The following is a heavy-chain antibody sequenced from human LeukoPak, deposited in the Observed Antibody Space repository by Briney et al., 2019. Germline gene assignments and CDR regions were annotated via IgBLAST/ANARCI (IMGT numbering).Heavy chain of an antibody. CDR1: GGSISSSSYY. CDR2: IYYSGST. V-gene: IGHV4-39*07. D-gene: IGHD6-13*01. CDR3: ARVSSSWRTPKFDS. J-gene: IGHJ4*02. Sequence: SETLSLTCTVSGGSISSSSYYWGWIRQPPGKGLEWIGSIYYSGSTYYNPSLKSRVTISVDTSKNQFSLKLSSVTAADTAVYYCARVSSSWRTPKFDSWGQGTLVTVSS.